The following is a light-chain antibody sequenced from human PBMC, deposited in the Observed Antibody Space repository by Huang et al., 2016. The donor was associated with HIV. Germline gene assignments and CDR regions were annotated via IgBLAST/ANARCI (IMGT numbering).Light chain of an antibody. CDR3: HQYYTTLRT. V-gene: IGKV4-1*01. J-gene: IGKJ1*01. CDR2: WAS. Sequence: DIVMTQYPDSLVVSLGERATINCKSSQSLLKGSNNKNYLAWYKQQAGQPPKLLLYWASTRGSGVPDRFSGSRSWTDFTLTISSLQAEDVAVYYCHQYYTTLRTFGQGTKVEV. CDR1: QSLLKGSNNKNY.